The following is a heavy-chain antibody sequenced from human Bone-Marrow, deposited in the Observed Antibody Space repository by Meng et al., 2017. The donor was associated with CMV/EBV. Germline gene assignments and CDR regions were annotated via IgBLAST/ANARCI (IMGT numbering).Heavy chain of an antibody. V-gene: IGHV4-39*07. Sequence: SETLSLTCTVSGGSISSSSYYWGWIRQPPGKGLEWIGSIYYSGSTYYNPSLKSRVTISVDTSKNQFSLKLSSVTAPDTAVYYCARSPEIAAQDAFDIWGQGTMVTVSS. CDR1: GGSISSSSYY. CDR3: ARSPEIAAQDAFDI. CDR2: IYYSGST. J-gene: IGHJ3*02. D-gene: IGHD6-6*01.